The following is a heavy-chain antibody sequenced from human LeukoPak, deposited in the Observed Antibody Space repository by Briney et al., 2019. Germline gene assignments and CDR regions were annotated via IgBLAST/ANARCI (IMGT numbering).Heavy chain of an antibody. CDR3: ARDLRSNTFSDYYGVDV. CDR2: INKDGSEE. Sequence: GSLRLSCAASGFSVSSAWMRWVRQSPGKGLEWVANINKDGSEEYYVDSVRGRFTISRDNGKNSLNLQMNSLRVEDTAVYYCARDLRSNTFSDYYGVDVWGQGTTVIISS. D-gene: IGHD2-15*01. J-gene: IGHJ6*02. V-gene: IGHV3-7*01. CDR1: GFSVSSAW.